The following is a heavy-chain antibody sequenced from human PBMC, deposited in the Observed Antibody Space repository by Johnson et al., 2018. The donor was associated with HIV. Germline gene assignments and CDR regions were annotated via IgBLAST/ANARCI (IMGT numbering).Heavy chain of an antibody. J-gene: IGHJ3*02. CDR3: ATLNGHAFDI. Sequence: MLLVESGGGLVQPGGSLRLSCAASGFTFSSYAMSWVRQAPGKGLEWVSGISWNSGRIGYADSVKGRFTISRDNAKNSLYLQMNSLRAEDTAVYYCATLNGHAFDIWGQGTMVTVSS. V-gene: IGHV3-23*04. CDR1: GFTFSSYA. CDR2: ISWNSGRI.